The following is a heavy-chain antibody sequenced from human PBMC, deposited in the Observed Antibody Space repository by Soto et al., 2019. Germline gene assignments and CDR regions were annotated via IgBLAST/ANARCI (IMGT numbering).Heavy chain of an antibody. CDR3: ERGNGLGGVIANMYCFDY. CDR2: IYYSGST. CDR1: GGSISSSSYY. D-gene: IGHD3-16*01. V-gene: IGHV4-39*01. J-gene: IGHJ4*01. Sequence: PSETLSLTCTVSGGSISSSSYYWGWIRQPPGKGLEWIGSIYYSGSTYYNPSLKSRVTISVDTSKNQFSLKLSSVTAADTAVYYCERGNGLGGVIANMYCFDYLGNGTLVSVSS.